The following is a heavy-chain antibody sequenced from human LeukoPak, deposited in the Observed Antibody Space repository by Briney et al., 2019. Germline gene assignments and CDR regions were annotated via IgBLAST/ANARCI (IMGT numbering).Heavy chain of an antibody. V-gene: IGHV1-69*13. CDR3: ARAGYCSGGSCYPLLDY. CDR2: IIPIFGTA. J-gene: IGHJ4*02. Sequence: SVKVSCKASGYTFTGYYIHWVRQAPGQGLEWMGGIIPIFGTANYAQKFQGRVTITADESTSTAYMELSSLRSEDTAVYYCARAGYCSGGSCYPLLDYWGQGTLVTVSS. D-gene: IGHD2-15*01. CDR1: GYTFTGYY.